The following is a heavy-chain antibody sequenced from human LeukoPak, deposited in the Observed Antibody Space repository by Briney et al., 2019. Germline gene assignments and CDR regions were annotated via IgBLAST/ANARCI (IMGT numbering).Heavy chain of an antibody. CDR3: TTGYASSWYS. Sequence: PGGSLRLSCAASGCTFSDYYMSWIRQAPGKGLEWVSYISGSSTYTNYADSVKGRFTISRDNAKNSLYLQMNSLRAEDTAVYYCTTGYASSWYSWGQGTLVTVSS. V-gene: IGHV3-11*05. CDR2: ISGSSTYT. CDR1: GCTFSDYY. J-gene: IGHJ4*02. D-gene: IGHD6-13*01.